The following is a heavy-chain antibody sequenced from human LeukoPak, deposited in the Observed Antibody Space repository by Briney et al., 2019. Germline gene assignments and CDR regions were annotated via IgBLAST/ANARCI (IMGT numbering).Heavy chain of an antibody. J-gene: IGHJ4*02. Sequence: GGSLRLSCAASGFTFTSYAMSWVRQAPGKGLQWVSTISGSGNKTYDADSVKGRFTISRDNSKNTLYLQMTGLRAEDTAVYYCAKLKRVGIAPFDDWGQGILVTVSS. V-gene: IGHV3-23*01. CDR2: ISGSGNKT. D-gene: IGHD3-10*01. CDR1: GFTFTSYA. CDR3: AKLKRVGIAPFDD.